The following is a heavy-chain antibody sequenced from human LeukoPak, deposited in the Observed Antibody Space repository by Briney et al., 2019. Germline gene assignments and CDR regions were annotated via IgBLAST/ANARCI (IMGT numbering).Heavy chain of an antibody. J-gene: IGHJ5*02. D-gene: IGHD6-19*01. V-gene: IGHV4-59*08. CDR1: GGSIRSYY. CDR2: MHHSGST. Sequence: SETLSLTCTVSGGSIRSYYWSWIRPPPGKGLEWIGYMHHSGSTKHNPYLKSRVTISVDTSKSQFSLKLSSVTAADTAVYYCARHAAVEGSSGWSPLWWFDPWGQGTLVTVSS. CDR3: ARHAAVEGSSGWSPLWWFDP.